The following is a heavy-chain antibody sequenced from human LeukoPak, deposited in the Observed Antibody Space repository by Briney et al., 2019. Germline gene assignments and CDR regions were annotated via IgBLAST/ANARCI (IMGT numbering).Heavy chain of an antibody. J-gene: IGHJ5*02. V-gene: IGHV4-39*07. Sequence: NPSETLSLTCTVSGGSISSSSYYWGWIRQPPGKGLEWIGSIYYSGSTYYNPSLKSRVTMSVDKSKNQFSLKLSSVTAADTAVYYCARVRLVVGIQLWLPGYNWFDPWGQGTLVTVSS. CDR1: GGSISSSSYY. CDR3: ARVRLVVGIQLWLPGYNWFDP. CDR2: IYYSGST. D-gene: IGHD5-18*01.